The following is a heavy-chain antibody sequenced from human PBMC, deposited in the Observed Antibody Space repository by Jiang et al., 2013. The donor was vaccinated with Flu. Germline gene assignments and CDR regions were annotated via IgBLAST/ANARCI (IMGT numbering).Heavy chain of an antibody. D-gene: IGHD1-26*01. Sequence: SGAEVKKPGSSVKVSCKASGGTFSSYTISWVRQAPGQGLEWMGRIIPILGIANYAQKFQGRVTITADKSTSTAYMELSSLRSEDTAVYYCATLGIPREGHWEPPDYYFDYWGQGTLVTVSS. CDR3: ATLGIPREGHWEPPDYYFDY. J-gene: IGHJ4*02. CDR2: IIPILGIA. V-gene: IGHV1-69*04. CDR1: GGTFSSYT.